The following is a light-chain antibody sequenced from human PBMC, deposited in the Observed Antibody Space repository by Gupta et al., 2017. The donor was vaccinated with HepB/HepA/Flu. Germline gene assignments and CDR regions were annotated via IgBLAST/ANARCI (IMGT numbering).Light chain of an antibody. CDR3: QQYDNLPLT. CDR1: QDISHY. J-gene: IGKJ4*01. V-gene: IGKV1-33*01. CDR2: DAS. Sequence: DIQMTQYPSSLSASVGYRVTITCQASQDISHYLNWYQQKPGKAPKLLIYDASNVETGVPSRFSGRGSGTDFTFTISSLQPEDIATYYCQQYDNLPLTFGGGTKVEIK.